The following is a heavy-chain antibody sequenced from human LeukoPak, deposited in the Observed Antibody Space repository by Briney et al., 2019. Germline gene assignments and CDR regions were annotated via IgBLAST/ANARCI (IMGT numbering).Heavy chain of an antibody. V-gene: IGHV3-11*05. Sequence: GGSLRLSCAASGFTFIDYYMSWIRQVPGKGLEWVSYISSSSSDRNYADSVKGRFTIPRDNAKNSLYLQMNSLRAEDTAVYYCARDLDNYARGLFDYWGQGTLVTVSS. CDR1: GFTFIDYY. J-gene: IGHJ4*02. D-gene: IGHD2-2*01. CDR3: ARDLDNYARGLFDY. CDR2: ISSSSSDR.